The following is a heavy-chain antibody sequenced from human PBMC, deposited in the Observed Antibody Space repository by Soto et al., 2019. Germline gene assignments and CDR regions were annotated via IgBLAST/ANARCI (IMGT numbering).Heavy chain of an antibody. CDR3: ARDLRLAAPGGYYYYMDV. CDR2: IIPILGRA. J-gene: IGHJ6*03. CDR1: GGTFSSYT. V-gene: IGHV1-69*08. Sequence: ASVKVSCKASGGTFSSYTISWVRQAPGQGLEWMGRIIPILGRANYAQKFQGRVTITADKSTSTAYMELSSLRSEDTAVYYCARDLRLAAPGGYYYYMDVWGKGTTVTVSS. D-gene: IGHD6-13*01.